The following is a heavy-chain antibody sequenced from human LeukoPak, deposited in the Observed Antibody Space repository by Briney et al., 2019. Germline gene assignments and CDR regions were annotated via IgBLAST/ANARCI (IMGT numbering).Heavy chain of an antibody. CDR1: GYTFTSYY. CDR2: INPSGGST. V-gene: IGHV1-46*01. Sequence: GASVKVSCKASGYTFTSYYMHWVRQAPGQGLEWMGIINPSGGSTSYAQKFQGRVTMTRDTSTSTVYMELSSLRSEDTAVYYCATEVNGRYDFWSTLVVWGQGTLVTVSS. J-gene: IGHJ4*02. CDR3: ATEVNGRYDFWSTLVV. D-gene: IGHD3-3*01.